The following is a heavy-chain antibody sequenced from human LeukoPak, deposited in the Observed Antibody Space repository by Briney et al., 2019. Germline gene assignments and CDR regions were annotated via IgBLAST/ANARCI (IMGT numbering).Heavy chain of an antibody. J-gene: IGHJ4*02. CDR2: IYYSGST. V-gene: IGHV4-30-4*08. D-gene: IGHD2-15*01. CDR3: ARVGSGNIDY. Sequence: SETLSLTCTVSGGSINSGDYYWSWIRQPPGKGLEWIGYIYYSGSTYYNPSLKSRVTISVDTSKNQFSLKLSSVTAADTAVYYCARVGSGNIDYWGQGTLVTVSS. CDR1: GGSINSGDYY.